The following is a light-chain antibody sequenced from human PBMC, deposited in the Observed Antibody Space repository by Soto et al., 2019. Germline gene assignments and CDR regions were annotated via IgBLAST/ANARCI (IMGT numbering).Light chain of an antibody. V-gene: IGLV1-40*01. Sequence: QSVRTQPPSVSGAPGQRVTISCTGSSSNIGAGYDVHWYQQLPGTAPKLLIYGNGNRPSGVPDRFSGSKSGTSASLAITRLQAEDEADYYCQSYDSSLSGSEVFGTGTKVTVL. CDR3: QSYDSSLSGSEV. CDR1: SSNIGAGYD. J-gene: IGLJ1*01. CDR2: GNG.